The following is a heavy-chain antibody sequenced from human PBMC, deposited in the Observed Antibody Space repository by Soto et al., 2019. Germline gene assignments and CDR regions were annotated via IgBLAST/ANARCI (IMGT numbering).Heavy chain of an antibody. CDR1: GGSISSSNW. CDR3: ARVWGGAFDI. D-gene: IGHD3-10*01. V-gene: IGHV4-4*02. CDR2: IYHSGST. Sequence: SETLSVTWAVSGGSISSSNWCSWVRQPPGKGLEWIGEIYHSGSTNYNPSLKSRVTISVDKSKNQFSLKLSSVTAADTDVYYCARVWGGAFDIWGQGTMVTVSS. J-gene: IGHJ3*02.